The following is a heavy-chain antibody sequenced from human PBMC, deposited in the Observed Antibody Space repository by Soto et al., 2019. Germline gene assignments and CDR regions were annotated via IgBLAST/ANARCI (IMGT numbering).Heavy chain of an antibody. CDR1: GHTFTSYG. D-gene: IGHD2-15*01. CDR3: ARFSGGSYNTYYFYYGMDV. J-gene: IGHJ6*02. Sequence: ALVKVSCKASGHTFTSYGISWVRQAPGQGLDWMGWISAYNGNTKYAQDLQGRVTMTTDTSTSTAYMELRSLRSDDTAMYYCARFSGGSYNTYYFYYGMDVWGQGTTVTVSS. CDR2: ISAYNGNT. V-gene: IGHV1-18*04.